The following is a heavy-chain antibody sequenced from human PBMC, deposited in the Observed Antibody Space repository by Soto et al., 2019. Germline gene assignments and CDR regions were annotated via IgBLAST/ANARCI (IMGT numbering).Heavy chain of an antibody. CDR1: GGTFSSYA. CDR2: IIPIFGTA. CDR3: AREGSHCSGGSCYAKLDY. Sequence: QVQLVQSGAEVKKPGSSVKVSCKASGGTFSSYAISWVRQAPGQGLEWMGGIIPIFGTANYAQKFQGRVNITADESTSTAYMELSSLRSEDTAVYYCAREGSHCSGGSCYAKLDYWGQGTLVTVSS. V-gene: IGHV1-69*01. D-gene: IGHD2-15*01. J-gene: IGHJ4*02.